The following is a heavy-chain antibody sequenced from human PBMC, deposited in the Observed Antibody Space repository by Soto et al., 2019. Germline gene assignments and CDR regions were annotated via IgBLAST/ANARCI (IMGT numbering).Heavy chain of an antibody. CDR2: IIFIFDTR. CDR1: GGTLRNLA. Sequence: QLQLAQSGAQVREPGSSVRVSCKASGGTLRNLAVSWVRQAPGQGLEWMGGIIFIFDTRNYAEKFQGRVTIAADISSKSAYMELSGLISDDTAVYYCAKRYCSTGNCLENFYYYGMDVWGQGTTVTV. J-gene: IGHJ6*02. V-gene: IGHV1-69*06. D-gene: IGHD2-15*01. CDR3: AKRYCSTGNCLENFYYYGMDV.